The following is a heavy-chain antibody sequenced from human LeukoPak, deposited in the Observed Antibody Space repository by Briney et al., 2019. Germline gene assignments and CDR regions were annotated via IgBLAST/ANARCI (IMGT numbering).Heavy chain of an antibody. CDR3: ARENEFGSGMDV. CDR1: GFTITSNS. V-gene: IGHV3-53*01. D-gene: IGHD3-10*01. J-gene: IGHJ6*02. CDR2: IYSEGNT. Sequence: GGSLRLSCADSGFTITSNSMNWVRRAPGKGLQWVSVIYSEGNTYYADSVKGRFTISRDKSRNTLYLQMNNLRAEDTALYYCARENEFGSGMDVCGQGTTVTVSS.